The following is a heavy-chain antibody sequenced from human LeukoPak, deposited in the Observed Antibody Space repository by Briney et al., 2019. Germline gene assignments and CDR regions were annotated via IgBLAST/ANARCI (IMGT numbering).Heavy chain of an antibody. CDR1: GYTFTSYD. CDR2: MNPDSGNT. Sequence: GASVKVSCKASGYTFTSYDINWVRQATGQGLEWMGWMNPDSGNTGYAQKFQGRVTMTRDTSISTAYMEVSRLSSDDTAVYYCARDLTYYDFWSGYPLAVFWGQGTLVTVSS. D-gene: IGHD3-3*01. J-gene: IGHJ1*01. V-gene: IGHV1-8*01. CDR3: ARDLTYYDFWSGYPLAVF.